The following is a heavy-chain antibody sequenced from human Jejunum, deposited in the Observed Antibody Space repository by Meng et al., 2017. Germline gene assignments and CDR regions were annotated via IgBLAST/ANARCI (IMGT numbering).Heavy chain of an antibody. J-gene: IGHJ4*02. CDR1: GFTFSDYG. CDR3: AKEKNSWSEFDS. D-gene: IGHD6-13*01. Sequence: EVQLLESGGGLVQSGGSLRLSCAASGFTFSDYGMTWVRQAPGRGLEWVSTVTGGGDRTYYADSVKGRFTISRDNSQNTVYLQMNSLRAEDMAVYYCAKEKNSWSEFDSWGQGTLVTVSS. CDR2: VTGGGDRT. V-gene: IGHV3-23*01.